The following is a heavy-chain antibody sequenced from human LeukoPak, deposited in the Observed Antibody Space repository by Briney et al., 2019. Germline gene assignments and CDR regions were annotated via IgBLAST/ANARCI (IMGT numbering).Heavy chain of an antibody. CDR1: GFTFRRYG. CDR3: ARGPARGSDGRMDV. CDR2: ISGSGGST. V-gene: IGHV3-23*01. D-gene: IGHD1-14*01. J-gene: IGHJ6*04. Sequence: GGSLRLSCAASGFTFRRYGMIWVRQAPGKGLEWVSVISGSGGSTYYGDSVKGRFTISRDNSKNTLYLQMNSLRAEDTAVYYCARGPARGSDGRMDVWGKGTTVTISS.